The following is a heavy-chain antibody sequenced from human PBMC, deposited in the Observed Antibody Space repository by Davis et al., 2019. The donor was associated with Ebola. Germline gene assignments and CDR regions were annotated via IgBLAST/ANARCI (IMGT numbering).Heavy chain of an antibody. CDR2: INHSGST. D-gene: IGHD3-9*01. V-gene: IGHV4-34*01. J-gene: IGHJ4*02. Sequence: GSLRLSCAVYGGSFSGYYWSWIRQPPGKGLEWIGEINHSGSTNYNPSLKSRVTISVDTSKNQFSLKLSSVTAADTAVYYCARGRGLRYFDWLFTPRFDYWGQGTLVTVSS. CDR1: GGSFSGYY. CDR3: ARGRGLRYFDWLFTPRFDY.